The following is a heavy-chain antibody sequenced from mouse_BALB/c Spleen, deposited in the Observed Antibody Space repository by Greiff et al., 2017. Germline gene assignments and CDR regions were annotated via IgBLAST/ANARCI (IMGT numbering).Heavy chain of an antibody. CDR3: AREVYGNYPDAMDY. Sequence: DVQLQESGPGLVKPSQSLSLTCTVTGYSITSDYAWNWIRQFPGNKLEWMGYISYSGSTSYNPSLKSRISITRDTSKNQFFLQLNSVTTEDTATYYCAREVYGNYPDAMDYWGQGTSVTVSS. CDR2: ISYSGST. CDR1: GYSITSDYA. V-gene: IGHV3-2*02. D-gene: IGHD2-1*01. J-gene: IGHJ4*01.